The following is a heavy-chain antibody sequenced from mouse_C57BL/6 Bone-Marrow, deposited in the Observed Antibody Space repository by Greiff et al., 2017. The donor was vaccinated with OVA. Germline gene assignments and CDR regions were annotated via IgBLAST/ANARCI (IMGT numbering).Heavy chain of an antibody. V-gene: IGHV1-81*01. CDR2: IYPRSGNT. CDR3: ARWGQLRLFAY. J-gene: IGHJ3*01. D-gene: IGHD3-2*02. CDR1: GYTFTSYG. Sequence: QLKESGAELARPGASVKLSCKASGYTFTSYGISWVKQRTGQGLEWIGEIYPRSGNTYYNEKFKGKATLTADKSSSTAYMELRSLTSEDSAVYFCARWGQLRLFAYWGQGTLVTVSA.